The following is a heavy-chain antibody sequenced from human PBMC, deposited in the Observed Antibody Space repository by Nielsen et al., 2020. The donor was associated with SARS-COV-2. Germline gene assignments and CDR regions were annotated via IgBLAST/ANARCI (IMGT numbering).Heavy chain of an antibody. J-gene: IGHJ3*02. D-gene: IGHD6-6*01. CDR2: THYSGAT. CDR3: AREYSSSPGAFDI. CDR1: GGPFSRYY. V-gene: IGHV4-59*01. Sequence: SETLSLTCTVSGGPFSRYYWSWIRQPPGKGLEWIAYTHYSGATNYNPPLKSRVTISADTSKNQFSLKLRSVTAADTAVYYCAREYSSSPGAFDIWGQGTMVTVSS.